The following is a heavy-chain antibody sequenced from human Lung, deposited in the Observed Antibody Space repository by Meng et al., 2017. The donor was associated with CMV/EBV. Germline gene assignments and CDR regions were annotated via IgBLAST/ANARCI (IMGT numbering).Heavy chain of an antibody. CDR3: ASFPPPGKQWLVTDY. CDR2: IYHSGST. J-gene: IGHJ4*02. D-gene: IGHD6-19*01. CDR1: GGSISSGNW. V-gene: IGHV4-4*02. Sequence: VRVQGSGQGLGKPSGTLSLTCAVSGGSISSGNWWSWVRQPPGKGLEWIGEIYHSGSTNYNPSLKSRVTISVDKSKNQFSLKLSSVTAADTAVYYCASFPPPGKQWLVTDYWGQGTLVTVSS.